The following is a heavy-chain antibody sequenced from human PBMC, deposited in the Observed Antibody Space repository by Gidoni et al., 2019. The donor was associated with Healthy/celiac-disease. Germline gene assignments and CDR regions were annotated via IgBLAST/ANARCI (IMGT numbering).Heavy chain of an antibody. D-gene: IGHD5-18*01. Sequence: EVQLVESGGGLIPPGGSLRLSCAASGFTVSSNYMSWVRQAPGKGLEWVSVIYSGGSTYHADSVKGRFTISRDNSKNTLYLQMNSLRAEDTAVYYCAREGYSYGNYYFDYWGQGTLVTVSS. CDR1: GFTVSSNY. V-gene: IGHV3-53*01. CDR3: AREGYSYGNYYFDY. CDR2: IYSGGST. J-gene: IGHJ4*02.